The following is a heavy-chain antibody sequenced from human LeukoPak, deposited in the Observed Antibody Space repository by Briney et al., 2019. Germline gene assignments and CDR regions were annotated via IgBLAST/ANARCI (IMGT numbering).Heavy chain of an antibody. D-gene: IGHD3-22*01. J-gene: IGHJ4*02. CDR3: AYDTSNYHGMMD. Sequence: GESLKISCKGSGYSFTSYWIAWVRQMPGKGLEWMGIIYPGDSDTRYSPSFQGQVTISADKFISTAYLQWSSLKASDTAIHYCAYDTSNYHGMMDWGQGTLVTVSS. V-gene: IGHV5-51*01. CDR1: GYSFTSYW. CDR2: IYPGDSDT.